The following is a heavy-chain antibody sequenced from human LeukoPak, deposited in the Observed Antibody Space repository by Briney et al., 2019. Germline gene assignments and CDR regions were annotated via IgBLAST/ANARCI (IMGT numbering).Heavy chain of an antibody. J-gene: IGHJ3*02. CDR1: GFTFSSYA. CDR3: ARVAYSSFLGAFDI. CDR2: ISYDGSNK. D-gene: IGHD6-19*01. V-gene: IGHV3-30-3*01. Sequence: PGGSLRLSCATSGFTFSSYAMHWVRQAPGKGLEWVAVISYDGSNKYYADSVKGRFTISRDNSKNTLYLQMNSLRAEDTAVYYCARVAYSSFLGAFDIWGQGTMVTVSS.